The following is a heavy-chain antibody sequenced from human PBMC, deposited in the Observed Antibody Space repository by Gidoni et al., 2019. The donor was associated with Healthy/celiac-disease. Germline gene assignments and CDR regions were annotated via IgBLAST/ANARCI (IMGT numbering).Heavy chain of an antibody. D-gene: IGHD6-6*01. CDR3: ARDDGARSVYWFDP. Sequence: QVQLVQSGAEVKKPGSSVKVSCQASGGTSSSYAISWVRQAPGQGLEWMGGIIPIFGTANYAQKFQGRVTITADESTSTAYMELSSLRSEDTAVYYCARDDGARSVYWFDPWGQGTLVTVSS. CDR2: IIPIFGTA. V-gene: IGHV1-69*01. CDR1: GGTSSSYA. J-gene: IGHJ5*02.